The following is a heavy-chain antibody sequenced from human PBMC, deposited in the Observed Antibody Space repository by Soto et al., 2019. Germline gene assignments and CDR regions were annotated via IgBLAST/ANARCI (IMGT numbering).Heavy chain of an antibody. V-gene: IGHV3-74*01. CDR3: ARDGGTYFDY. D-gene: IGHD3-16*01. J-gene: IGHJ4*02. CDR1: GFTFSTYW. Sequence: GVLRLSCAASGFTFSTYWMHWVRQAPGKGLVWVSRLDNDGTNTRYADSVKGRFTVSRDNGKNTVYLQMDSLRAEDTAVYYCARDGGTYFDYWGQGTLVTVSS. CDR2: LDNDGTNT.